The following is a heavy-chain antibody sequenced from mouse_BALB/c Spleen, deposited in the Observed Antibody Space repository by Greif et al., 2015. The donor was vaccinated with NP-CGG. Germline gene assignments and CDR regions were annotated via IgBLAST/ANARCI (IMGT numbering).Heavy chain of an antibody. D-gene: IGHD1-1*02. CDR2: IWAGGST. J-gene: IGHJ3*01. CDR3: ARETMSWFAY. V-gene: IGHV2-9*02. CDR1: GFSLTSYG. Sequence: VKLVESGPGLVAPSQSLSITCTVSGFSLTSYGVHWVRQPPGKGLEWLGVIWAGGSTNYNSALMSRLSISKDNSKSXVFLKMNSLQTDDTAMYYCARETMSWFAYWGQGTLVTVSA.